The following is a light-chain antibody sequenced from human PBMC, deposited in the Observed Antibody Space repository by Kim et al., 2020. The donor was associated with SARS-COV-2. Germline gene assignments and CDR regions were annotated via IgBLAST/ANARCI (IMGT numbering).Light chain of an antibody. CDR1: QSVTSSY. CDR2: GAS. J-gene: IGKJ2*01. Sequence: EIVLTQSPGTLSLSPGERATLSCRASQSVTSSYLAWYQQKPGQAPRLLIYGASNRATGIPDRFSGGGSGTDFTLTISRLEPEDFAVYYCQQYVTSVYTFGQGTKLEI. V-gene: IGKV3-20*01. CDR3: QQYVTSVYT.